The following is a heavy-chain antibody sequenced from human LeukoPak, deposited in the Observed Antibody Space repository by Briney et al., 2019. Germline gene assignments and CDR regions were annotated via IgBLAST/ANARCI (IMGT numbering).Heavy chain of an antibody. V-gene: IGHV3-74*01. J-gene: IGHJ5*02. CDR3: VREVPGDPWHNWFVP. CDR2: INNDGSST. CDR1: GFTFSAHW. Sequence: GGSLRLSCAASGFTFSAHWMHWVRQAPGKGLLWVSRINNDGSSTTYADSVKGRFTISRDNAKNTLYLQMNSLRAEDTAVYYCVREVPGDPWHNWFVPWGQGIMVTVSS. D-gene: IGHD4-17*01.